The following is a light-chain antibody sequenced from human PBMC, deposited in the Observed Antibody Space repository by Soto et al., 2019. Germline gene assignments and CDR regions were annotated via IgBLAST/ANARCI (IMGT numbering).Light chain of an antibody. CDR3: QQRSNWPIT. CDR2: DAS. J-gene: IGKJ5*01. Sequence: EILLTQTTTTLSLSPGERATLSCRASQSVSSYLAWYQQKPGQAPRLLIYDASNRATGIPARFSGSGSGTDFTLTISSLEPEDFAVYYCQQRSNWPITFGQGTRLDIK. CDR1: QSVSSY. V-gene: IGKV3-11*01.